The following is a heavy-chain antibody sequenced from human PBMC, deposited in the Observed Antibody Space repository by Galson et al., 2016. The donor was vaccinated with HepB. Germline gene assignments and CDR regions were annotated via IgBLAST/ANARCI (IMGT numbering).Heavy chain of an antibody. J-gene: IGHJ4*02. Sequence: LRLSCAASSFAFQNYAMTWVRQAPGKGLEWVSSVSGDGATTYYADSVRGRFTISRDNFKRTLYVQMNSLRAEDTAVYFCAKDSRGPTILRYFDYWGQGALVTVSS. V-gene: IGHV3-23*01. D-gene: IGHD3-9*01. CDR2: VSGDGATT. CDR3: AKDSRGPTILRYFDY. CDR1: SFAFQNYA.